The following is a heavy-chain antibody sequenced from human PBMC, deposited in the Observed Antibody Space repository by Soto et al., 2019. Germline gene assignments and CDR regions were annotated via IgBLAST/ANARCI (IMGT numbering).Heavy chain of an antibody. D-gene: IGHD2-8*01. V-gene: IGHV3-23*01. Sequence: GGSLRLSCAASGFTFSSYAMSWVRQAPGKGLEWVSAISGSGGSTYYADSVKGRFTISRDNSKNTLYLQMNSLRAEDTAVYYCAKKVAYDIVLVVYAGGFYFDYWGQGTLVTAPQ. J-gene: IGHJ4*02. CDR1: GFTFSSYA. CDR3: AKKVAYDIVLVVYAGGFYFDY. CDR2: ISGSGGST.